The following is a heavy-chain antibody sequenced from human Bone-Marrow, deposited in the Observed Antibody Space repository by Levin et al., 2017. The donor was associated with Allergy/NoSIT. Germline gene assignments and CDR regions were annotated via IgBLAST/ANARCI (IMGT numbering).Heavy chain of an antibody. CDR1: GFTFSNYA. V-gene: IGHV3-30*18. CDR2: ISLDGNTQ. Sequence: LSLTYAVSGFTFSNYAMHWVRQAPGRGLEWVAFISLDGNTQYYADSVKGRFTFSRDNSNNTLHLQMNSLRVEDTAIYYCAKDTYTCSGGSCYFFDYWGQGALVTVSS. D-gene: IGHD2-15*01. CDR3: AKDTYTCSGGSCYFFDY. J-gene: IGHJ4*02.